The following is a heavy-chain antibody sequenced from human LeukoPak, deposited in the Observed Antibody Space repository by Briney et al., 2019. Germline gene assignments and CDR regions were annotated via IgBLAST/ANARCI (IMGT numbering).Heavy chain of an antibody. Sequence: GGSLRLSCAASGFTFSAYWMHWVRQAPGKGLVWVSRIKGDGSGASYADSVKGRFTISRDNAKNTLYLEMNSLRGDDTAVYYCACTSRPVDAWGQGTLVTVSS. CDR2: IKGDGSGA. J-gene: IGHJ5*02. D-gene: IGHD2-8*01. CDR3: ACTSRPVDA. CDR1: GFTFSAYW. V-gene: IGHV3-74*01.